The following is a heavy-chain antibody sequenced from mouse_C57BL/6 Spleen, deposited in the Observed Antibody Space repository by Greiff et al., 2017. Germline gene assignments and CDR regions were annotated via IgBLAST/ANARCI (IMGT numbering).Heavy chain of an antibody. Sequence: EVMLVESGGGLVKPGGSLKLSCAASGFNFSDYGMHWVRQAPEKGLEWVAYISSGSSTIYYADTVTGRFTISRDNAKNTLFLQLIRLSSEDTAMYYCERPLRRDYAMDYWGQGTSVTVSS. J-gene: IGHJ4*01. CDR3: ERPLRRDYAMDY. V-gene: IGHV5-17*01. CDR1: GFNFSDYG. CDR2: ISSGSSTI.